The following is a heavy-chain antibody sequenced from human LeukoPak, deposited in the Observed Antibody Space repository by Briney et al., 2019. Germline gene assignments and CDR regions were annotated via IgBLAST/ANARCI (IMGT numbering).Heavy chain of an antibody. CDR1: GYTFTSYY. Sequence: GASVKVSCKASGYTFTSYYMHWVRQAPGQGLEWMGIINPSGGSTSYAQKFQGRVTMTTDTSANTAYMELRRLRSDDTAVYYCARDYYENRTYAFLVGVFDPWGQGTLVTVSS. D-gene: IGHD3-22*01. CDR2: INPSGGST. J-gene: IGHJ5*02. V-gene: IGHV1-46*01. CDR3: ARDYYENRTYAFLVGVFDP.